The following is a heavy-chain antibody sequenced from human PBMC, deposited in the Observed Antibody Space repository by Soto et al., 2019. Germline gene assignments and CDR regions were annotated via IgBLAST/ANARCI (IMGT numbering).Heavy chain of an antibody. CDR1: GGTFSSYD. CDR2: MTPISGNT. CDR3: ARGAIAVANTSDAFDI. Sequence: GASVKVSCKASGGTFSSYDIHWVRQATGQGLEWMGWMTPISGNTGYAQKFQGRVTMTRNTSISTAYMELSSPRSEDTAVYYCARGAIAVANTSDAFDIWGQGTMVTVSS. D-gene: IGHD6-19*01. V-gene: IGHV1-8*01. J-gene: IGHJ3*02.